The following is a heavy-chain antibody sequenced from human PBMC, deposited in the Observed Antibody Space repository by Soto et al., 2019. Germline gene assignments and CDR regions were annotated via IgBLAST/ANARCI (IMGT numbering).Heavy chain of an antibody. CDR2: IYYSGST. V-gene: IGHV4-31*01. J-gene: IGHJ6*02. Sequence: QVQLQESGPGLVKPSQTLSLTCTVSGGSISSGGYYWSWIRQHPGKGLEWIGYIYYSGSTYYNPSLKSLVTISVDTSKNQFSLKLSSVTAADTAVYYCARLLRGGGLYYYYGMDVWGQGTTVTVSS. D-gene: IGHD3-10*01. CDR1: GGSISSGGYY. CDR3: ARLLRGGGLYYYYGMDV.